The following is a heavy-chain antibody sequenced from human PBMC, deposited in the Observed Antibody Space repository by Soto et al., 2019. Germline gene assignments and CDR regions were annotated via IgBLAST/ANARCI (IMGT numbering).Heavy chain of an antibody. V-gene: IGHV4-31*03. CDR2: IYYSGST. CDR1: GGSISSGGYY. J-gene: IGHJ4*02. Sequence: SETLSLTCTVSGGSISSGGYYWTWIRQHPQKGLEWIGHIYYSGSTYYNPSLKSRVTVSVDTSKNQFSLKLSSVTAADTAVYYCARTAVAGIDYWGQGTLVTVSS. D-gene: IGHD6-19*01. CDR3: ARTAVAGIDY.